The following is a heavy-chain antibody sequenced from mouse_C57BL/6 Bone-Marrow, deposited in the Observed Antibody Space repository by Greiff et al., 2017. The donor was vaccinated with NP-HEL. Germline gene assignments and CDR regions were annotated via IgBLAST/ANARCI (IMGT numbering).Heavy chain of an antibody. Sequence: QVQLQQSGAELARPGASVKLSCKASGYTFTSYGISWVKQRTGQGLEWIGEIYPRSGNTYYNEKFKGKATLTADKSSSTAYMELRSLTSEDSAVYFCARIYYDYSYYYAMDYWGQGTSVTVSS. CDR2: IYPRSGNT. J-gene: IGHJ4*01. V-gene: IGHV1-81*01. CDR3: ARIYYDYSYYYAMDY. D-gene: IGHD2-4*01. CDR1: GYTFTSYG.